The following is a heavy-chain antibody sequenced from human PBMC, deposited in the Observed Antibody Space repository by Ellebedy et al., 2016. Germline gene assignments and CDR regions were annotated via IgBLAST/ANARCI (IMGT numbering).Heavy chain of an antibody. J-gene: IGHJ4*02. CDR2: INGGNGNT. CDR1: GYSFSDYA. Sequence: ASVKVSCKASGYSFSDYAMHWVRQAPGQRLEWMGWINGGNGNTKYSQKFQGRVTITRDTSASTAYMELSSLRSEDTAVYYCASGEWLRFFDYWGQGTLVTVSS. D-gene: IGHD5-12*01. V-gene: IGHV1-3*01. CDR3: ASGEWLRFFDY.